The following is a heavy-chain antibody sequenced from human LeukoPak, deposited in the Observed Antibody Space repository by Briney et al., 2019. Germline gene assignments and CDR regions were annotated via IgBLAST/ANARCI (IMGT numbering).Heavy chain of an antibody. D-gene: IGHD3-9*01. J-gene: IGHJ4*02. CDR1: GITVSTNY. CDR3: ARLHYDVLTGPFDY. CDR2: IYSGGAT. V-gene: IGHV3-66*04. Sequence: GGSLRLSCAASGITVSTNYMSWVRQAPGKGLEWVSIIYSGGATYYADSVKGRFTISRESSKNTLWLQMNSLRAEDTAVYYCARLHYDVLTGPFDYWGQGTLVTVAS.